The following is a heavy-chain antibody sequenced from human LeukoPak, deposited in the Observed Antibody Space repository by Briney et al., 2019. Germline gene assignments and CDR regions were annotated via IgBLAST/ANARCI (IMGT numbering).Heavy chain of an antibody. D-gene: IGHD3-22*01. Sequence: PGGSLRLSCAASGFTVSNNYMRWVRQAPGKGLEWVSSIYSRGSTSYVDSVKGRFTISRDNSKNTLFLQMNSLRVEDTAVYYCARDYYGPWGLGTLVTVSS. V-gene: IGHV3-66*03. CDR2: IYSRGST. J-gene: IGHJ5*02. CDR1: GFTVSNNY. CDR3: ARDYYGP.